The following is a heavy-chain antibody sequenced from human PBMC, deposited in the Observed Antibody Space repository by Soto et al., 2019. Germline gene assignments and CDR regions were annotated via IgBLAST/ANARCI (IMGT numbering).Heavy chain of an antibody. V-gene: IGHV3-30*01. D-gene: IGHD3-16*02. CDR1: GITFSSYT. CDR2: ISFDASDK. CDR3: ARDRLRLGELSLIGYFDY. J-gene: IGHJ4*02. Sequence: QVQLVESGGGVVQPGRSLRLSCTTSGITFSSYTMHWVRQAPGKGLEWVALISFDASDKYYADCVKGRFSISRDNSKNTLLLQMDSLRPGDTAVYYCARDRLRLGELSLIGYFDYWGWGTLVAVSS.